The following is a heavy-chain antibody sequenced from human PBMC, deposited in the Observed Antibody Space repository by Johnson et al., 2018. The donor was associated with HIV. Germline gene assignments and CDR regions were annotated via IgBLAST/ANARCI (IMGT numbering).Heavy chain of an antibody. D-gene: IGHD5-24*01. CDR2: ISYDGSNK. CDR3: AKGGWLQSQAVDI. J-gene: IGHJ3*02. CDR1: GFTFSSYA. Sequence: QVQLVESGGGVVQPGRSLRLSCAASGFTFSSYAMHWVRQAPGKGLEWVAVISYDGSNKYYADSVKGRFTISRDNSKNTLYLQMNSLRAEDTAVYYCAKGGWLQSQAVDIWGQGTMVTVSS. V-gene: IGHV3-30*04.